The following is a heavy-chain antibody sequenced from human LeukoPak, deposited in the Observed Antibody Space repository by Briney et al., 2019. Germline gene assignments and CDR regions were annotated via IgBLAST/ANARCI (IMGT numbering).Heavy chain of an antibody. Sequence: SETLSLTCTVSGSSISSGFYWGWIRQPPGKGLEWIGNFYLGESPSYNPSLRSRVTISVDTSKDQFSLRLSSVTAADTAVYYCARDCSHRGLLWFGELCGIDYWGQGTLVTVSS. D-gene: IGHD3-10*01. CDR3: ARDCSHRGLLWFGELCGIDY. CDR2: FYLGESP. J-gene: IGHJ4*02. CDR1: GSSISSGFY. V-gene: IGHV4-38-2*02.